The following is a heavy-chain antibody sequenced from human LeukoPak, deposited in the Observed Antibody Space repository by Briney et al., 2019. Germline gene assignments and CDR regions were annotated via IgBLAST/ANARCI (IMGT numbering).Heavy chain of an antibody. J-gene: IGHJ4*02. CDR3: ARVPTQDYYDSSGYSDY. D-gene: IGHD3-22*01. CDR1: GFTFSSYG. V-gene: IGHV3-7*01. CDR2: IKQDGSEK. Sequence: PGGSLRLSCAAPGFTFSSYGMHWVRQAPGKGLEWVANIKQDGSEKYYVDSVKGRFTISRDNAKNSLYLQMNSLRAEDTAVYYCARVPTQDYYDSSGYSDYWGQGTLVTVSS.